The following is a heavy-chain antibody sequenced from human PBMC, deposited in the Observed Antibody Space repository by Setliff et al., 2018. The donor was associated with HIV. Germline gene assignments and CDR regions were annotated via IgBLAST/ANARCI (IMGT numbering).Heavy chain of an antibody. V-gene: IGHV4-34*01. Sequence: SETLSLTCTVSGDSISSYYWSWIRQHPGTGLEWIGEISHSGSTNYDPSLKSRVTISVDTSKSQFSLKLSSVTAADTAVYYCARLMHYYDSFWVLWRENYFDSWGRGTLVTVSS. CDR1: GDSISSYY. D-gene: IGHD3-22*01. J-gene: IGHJ4*01. CDR2: ISHSGST. CDR3: ARLMHYYDSFWVLWRENYFDS.